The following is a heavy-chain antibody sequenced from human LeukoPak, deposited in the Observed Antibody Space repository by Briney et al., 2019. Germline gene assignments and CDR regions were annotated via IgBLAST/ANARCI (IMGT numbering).Heavy chain of an antibody. V-gene: IGHV4-4*07. D-gene: IGHD3-10*01. CDR3: ARAVLLWFGEFTDPNWFDP. CDR1: GGSISSYY. Sequence: SETLSLTCTVSGGSISSYYWSWIRQPAGKGLEWIGRIYTSGSTNYNPSLKSRVTMSVDTSKNQFSLKLSSVTAADTAVYYCARAVLLWFGEFTDPNWFDPWGRGTLVTVSS. CDR2: IYTSGST. J-gene: IGHJ5*02.